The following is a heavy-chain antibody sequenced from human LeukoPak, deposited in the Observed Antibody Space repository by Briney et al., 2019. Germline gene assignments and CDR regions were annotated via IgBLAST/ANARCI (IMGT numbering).Heavy chain of an antibody. CDR3: ARELPRVGVIMFGTDY. D-gene: IGHD3-10*01. CDR1: GFTFSSYW. J-gene: IGHJ4*02. CDR2: IKQDGSEK. V-gene: IGHV3-7*01. Sequence: GGSLRLSCAASGFTFSSYWMRWVRQAPGKGLEWVANIKQDGSEKYYVDSVKGRFTISRENAKNSLYLQMNSLRAEDTAVYYCARELPRVGVIMFGTDYWGQGTLVTVSS.